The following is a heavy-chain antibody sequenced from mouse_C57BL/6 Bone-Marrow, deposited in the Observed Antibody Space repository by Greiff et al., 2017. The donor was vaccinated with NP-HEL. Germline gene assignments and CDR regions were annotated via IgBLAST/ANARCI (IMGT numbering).Heavy chain of an antibody. CDR2: IYPRDGST. CDR1: GYTFTSYD. D-gene: IGHD1-1*01. CDR3: ARRRVVAHYYAMDY. J-gene: IGHJ4*01. V-gene: IGHV1-85*01. Sequence: VQLVESGPELVKPGASVKLSCKASGYTFTSYDINWVKQRPGQGLEWIGWIYPRDGSTKYNEKFKGKATLTVDTSSSTAYMELHSLTSEDSAVYFCARRRVVAHYYAMDYWGQGTSVTVSS.